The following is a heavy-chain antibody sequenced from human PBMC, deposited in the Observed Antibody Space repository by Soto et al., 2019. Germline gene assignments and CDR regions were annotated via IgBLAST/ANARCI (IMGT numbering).Heavy chain of an antibody. CDR3: ARSPPVGGSNWFDP. CDR2: INPNSGNT. V-gene: IGHV1-8*01. D-gene: IGHD5-12*01. CDR1: GYTSTNYD. J-gene: IGHJ5*02. Sequence: ASVKVSCKASGYTSTNYDIEWVRQATGQGPEWMGWINPNSGNTGYAQRFQGRVTFTRNTSISTVYMELSSVTAADTAVYYCARSPPVGGSNWFDPWGQGTLVTVSS.